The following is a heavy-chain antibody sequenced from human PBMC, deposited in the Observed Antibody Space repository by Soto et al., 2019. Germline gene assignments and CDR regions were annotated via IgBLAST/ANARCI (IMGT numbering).Heavy chain of an antibody. CDR2: ISHSGST. V-gene: IGHV4-4*02. CDR1: GGSISSSNW. J-gene: IGHJ5*02. CDR3: AREVMVDNWNYVRSWWFDP. Sequence: QVQLQESGPGLVKPSGTLSLTCAVSGGSISSSNWWSWVSQPPGKGLEWIGEISHSGSTNYNPSLKSRVTISVDKSKNQFPLKLSSVTAADTAVYYCAREVMVDNWNYVRSWWFDPWGQGTLVTVSS. D-gene: IGHD1-7*01.